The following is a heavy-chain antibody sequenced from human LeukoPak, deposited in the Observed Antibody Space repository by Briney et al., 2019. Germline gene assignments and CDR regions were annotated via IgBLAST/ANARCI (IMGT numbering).Heavy chain of an antibody. CDR3: ARRVVVPAARCRHYYYYGMDV. CDR2: IYYSGST. CDR1: GGSISSSSYY. D-gene: IGHD2-2*01. V-gene: IGHV4-39*01. Sequence: SETLSLTCTVSGGSISSSSYYWGWIRQPPGKGLEWIGSIYYSGSTYYNPSLKSRVTISVDTSKNQFSLKLSSVTAADTAVYYCARRVVVPAARCRHYYYYGMDVWGQGTTVTVSS. J-gene: IGHJ6*02.